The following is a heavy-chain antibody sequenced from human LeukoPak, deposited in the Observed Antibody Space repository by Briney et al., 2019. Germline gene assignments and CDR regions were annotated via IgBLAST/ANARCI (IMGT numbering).Heavy chain of an antibody. J-gene: IGHJ4*02. V-gene: IGHV3-53*01. Sequence: GGSLRLSCAASGFTFSSNYMSWVRQAPGKGLEWVSVIYSGGSTYYADSVKGRFTISRDNAKNSLYLQMNSLRAEDTAVYYCARDLRGSGWYFDYWGQGTLVTVSS. CDR2: IYSGGST. D-gene: IGHD6-19*01. CDR3: ARDLRGSGWYFDY. CDR1: GFTFSSNY.